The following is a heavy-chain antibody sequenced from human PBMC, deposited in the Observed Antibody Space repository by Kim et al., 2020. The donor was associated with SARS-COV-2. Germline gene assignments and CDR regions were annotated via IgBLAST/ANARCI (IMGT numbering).Heavy chain of an antibody. J-gene: IGHJ6*02. V-gene: IGHV1-3*01. Sequence: ASVKVSCKASGYTFTSYAMHWVRQAPGQRLEWMGWINADNGNTKYSQKFQGRVIITRDTSASTAYMELSSLRSEDTAVYYCAREDLLWFGESATYYHYGMDVWGQGTTVTASS. CDR2: INADNGNT. CDR1: GYTFTSYA. D-gene: IGHD3-10*01. CDR3: AREDLLWFGESATYYHYGMDV.